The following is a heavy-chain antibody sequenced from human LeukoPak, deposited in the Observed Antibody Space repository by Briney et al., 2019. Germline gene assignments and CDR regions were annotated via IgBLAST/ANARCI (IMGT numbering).Heavy chain of an antibody. J-gene: IGHJ4*02. CDR2: IIPIFGTA. CDR1: GGTFSSYA. D-gene: IGHD2-15*01. Sequence: ASVKVSCKASGGTFSSYAISWERQAPGQGLEWMGGIIPIFGTANYAQKFQGRVTITADKSTSTAYMELSSLRSEDTAVYYCATGIGYCSGGSCYQKYYFDYWGQGTLVTVSS. CDR3: ATGIGYCSGGSCYQKYYFDY. V-gene: IGHV1-69*06.